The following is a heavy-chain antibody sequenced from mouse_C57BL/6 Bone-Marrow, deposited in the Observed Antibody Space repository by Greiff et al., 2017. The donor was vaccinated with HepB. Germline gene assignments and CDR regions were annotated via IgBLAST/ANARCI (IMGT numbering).Heavy chain of an antibody. D-gene: IGHD2-4*01. CDR1: GYSITSGYY. CDR3: AVYYDYDGAWFAY. V-gene: IGHV3-6*01. J-gene: IGHJ3*01. CDR2: ISYDGSN. Sequence: EVQLKESGPGLVKPSQSLSLTCSVTGYSITSGYYWNWIRQFPGNKLEWMGYISYDGSNNYNPSLKNRISITRDTSKNQFFLKLNSVTTEDTATYYCAVYYDYDGAWFAYWGQGTLVTVSA.